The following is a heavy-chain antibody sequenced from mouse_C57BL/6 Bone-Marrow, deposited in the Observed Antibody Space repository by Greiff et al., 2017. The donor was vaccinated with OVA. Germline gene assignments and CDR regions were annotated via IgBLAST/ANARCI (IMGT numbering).Heavy chain of an antibody. J-gene: IGHJ3*01. Sequence: EVQVVESGPGLVKPSQSLSLTCSVTGYSITSGYYWNWIRQFPGNKLEWMGYISYDGSNNYNPSLKNRISITRDTSKNQFFLKLNSVTTEDTATYYCARSIYYDYEFAYWGQGTLVTVSA. CDR2: ISYDGSN. CDR1: GYSITSGYY. D-gene: IGHD2-4*01. V-gene: IGHV3-6*01. CDR3: ARSIYYDYEFAY.